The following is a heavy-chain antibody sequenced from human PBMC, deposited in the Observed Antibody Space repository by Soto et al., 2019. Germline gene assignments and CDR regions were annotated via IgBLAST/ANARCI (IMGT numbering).Heavy chain of an antibody. CDR1: GGSVSSGSYY. V-gene: IGHV4-61*01. D-gene: IGHD3-9*01. Sequence: PSETLSLTCTVSGGSVSSGSYYWSWIRQPPGKGLEWIGYIYYSGSTNYNPSLKSRVTISVDTSKNQFSLKLSSVTAADTAVYYCASDPLNRPYYDILTGPYWGQGTLVTVSS. CDR2: IYYSGST. J-gene: IGHJ4*02. CDR3: ASDPLNRPYYDILTGPY.